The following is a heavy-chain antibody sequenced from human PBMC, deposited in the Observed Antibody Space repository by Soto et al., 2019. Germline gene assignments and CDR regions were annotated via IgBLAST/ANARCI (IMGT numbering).Heavy chain of an antibody. V-gene: IGHV4-59*08. CDR3: ARQDADYDYIWGSYRSALIANNWFDP. CDR1: GGSISSYY. J-gene: IGHJ5*02. Sequence: SETLSLTCTVSGGSISSYYWSWIRQPPGKGLEWIGYIYYSGSTNYNPSLKSRVTISVDTSKNQFSLKLSSVTAADTAVYYCARQDADYDYIWGSYRSALIANNWFDPWGQGTLVTVSS. CDR2: IYYSGST. D-gene: IGHD3-16*02.